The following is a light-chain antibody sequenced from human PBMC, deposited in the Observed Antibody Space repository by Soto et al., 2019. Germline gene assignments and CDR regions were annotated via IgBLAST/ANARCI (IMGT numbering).Light chain of an antibody. CDR2: GAS. Sequence: DLPLTQSPSFLSASVGDRVTITCRASQGIGSYLGWYQQAPGKAPKLLIYGASTLQSGVPSRFSGSGSGTEFTLTISSLQPEGVATFCQQLKTYPSCGGGTKGE. CDR1: QGIGSY. CDR3: QQLKTYPS. J-gene: IGKJ4*01. V-gene: IGKV1-9*01.